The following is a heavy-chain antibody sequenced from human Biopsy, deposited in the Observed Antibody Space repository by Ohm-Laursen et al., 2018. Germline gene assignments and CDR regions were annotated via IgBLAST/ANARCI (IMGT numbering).Heavy chain of an antibody. CDR1: GFKFDNYG. CDR3: ARAGYSSGYDY. V-gene: IGHV3-33*01. Sequence: SLRLSCAAPGFKFDNYGMNWVRQAPGKGLEWVAVIWYDGSDKYYGDSVKGRFTISRDNAKNTVDLQMNSLRAEDTAVYYCARAGYSSGYDYWGQGTLVTVSS. CDR2: IWYDGSDK. D-gene: IGHD3-22*01. J-gene: IGHJ4*02.